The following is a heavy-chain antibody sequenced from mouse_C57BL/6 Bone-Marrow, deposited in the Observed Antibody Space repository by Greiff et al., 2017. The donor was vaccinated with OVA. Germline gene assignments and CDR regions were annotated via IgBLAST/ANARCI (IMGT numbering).Heavy chain of an antibody. CDR1: GYTFTSYW. J-gene: IGHJ1*03. D-gene: IGHD1-1*01. CDR2: IDPSDSET. CDR3: ARPRDGSSYGGYFDV. Sequence: VQLQQPGAELVRPGSSVKLSCKASGYTFTSYWMHWVKQRPIQGLEWIGNIDPSDSETHYNQKFKDKATLTVDKSSSTAYMPLSNLTSEDSAVYYCARPRDGSSYGGYFDVWGTGTTVTVSS. V-gene: IGHV1-52*01.